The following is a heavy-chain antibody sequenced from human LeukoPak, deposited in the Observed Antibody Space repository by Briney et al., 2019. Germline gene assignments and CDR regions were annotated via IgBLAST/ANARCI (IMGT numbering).Heavy chain of an antibody. V-gene: IGHV1-18*01. CDR1: GYTLTSYG. J-gene: IGHJ4*02. CDR3: ARGSRDGYNFDY. CDR2: ISAYNGNT. Sequence: ASVKVSCKASGYTLTSYGISWVRQAPGQGLEWMGWISAYNGNTNYAQKLQGRVTMTTDTSTSTAYMELRSLRSDDTAVYFCARGSRDGYNFDYWGQGTLVTVSS. D-gene: IGHD5-24*01.